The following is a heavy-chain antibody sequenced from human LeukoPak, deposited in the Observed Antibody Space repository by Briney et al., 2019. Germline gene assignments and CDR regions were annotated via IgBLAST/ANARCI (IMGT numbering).Heavy chain of an antibody. D-gene: IGHD3-3*01. V-gene: IGHV3-23*01. Sequence: PGGTLRLSCAASGFTFSSYGMSWVRQAPGKGLEWVSAISGSGGSTYYADSVKGRFTISRDNAKNSLYLQMNSLRAEDTAVYYCARDLPTLDFWSGYYGYWGQGTLVTVSS. J-gene: IGHJ4*02. CDR3: ARDLPTLDFWSGYYGY. CDR1: GFTFSSYG. CDR2: ISGSGGST.